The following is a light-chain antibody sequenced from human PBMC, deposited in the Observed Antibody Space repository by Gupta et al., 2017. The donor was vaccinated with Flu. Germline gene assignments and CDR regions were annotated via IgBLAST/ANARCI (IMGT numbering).Light chain of an antibody. Sequence: DIVMTQSPDSLAVSLGERATISCKSNRTLLYPNNKNYLAWYQQKPGQPPKLLFYWASTRESGVPDRFIGSGSGTEFSLTISSLQAEDVAVYYCHQYYTSPFTFGPGTKVDI. CDR3: HQYYTSPFT. CDR1: RTLLYPNNKNY. CDR2: WAS. J-gene: IGKJ3*01. V-gene: IGKV4-1*01.